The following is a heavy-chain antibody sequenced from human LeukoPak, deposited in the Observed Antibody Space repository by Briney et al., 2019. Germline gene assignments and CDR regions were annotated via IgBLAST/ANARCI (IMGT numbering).Heavy chain of an antibody. J-gene: IGHJ4*02. CDR3: ARGRYDYVWGSYPPDY. V-gene: IGHV1-8*03. CDR2: MNPNSGNT. CDR1: GYTFTSYD. D-gene: IGHD3-16*02. Sequence: ASVKVSCKASGYTFTSYDINWVRQATGQGLEWMGWMNPNSGNTGYAQKFQGRVTITRNTSISTAYMELSSLRSEDTAVYYCARGRYDYVWGSYPPDYWGQGTLVTVSS.